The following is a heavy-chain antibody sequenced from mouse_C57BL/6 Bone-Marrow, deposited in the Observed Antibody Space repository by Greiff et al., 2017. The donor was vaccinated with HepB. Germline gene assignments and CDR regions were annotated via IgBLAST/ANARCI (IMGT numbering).Heavy chain of an antibody. Sequence: QVQLKQPGAELVKPGASVKLSCKASGYTFTSYWMHWVKQRPGQGLEWIGMIHPNSGSTNYNEKFKSKATLTVDKSSSTAYMQLSSLTSEDSAVYYCAREMITARAYWCQGTLVTVSA. CDR1: GYTFTSYW. D-gene: IGHD2-4*01. CDR3: AREMITARAY. V-gene: IGHV1-64*01. CDR2: IHPNSGST. J-gene: IGHJ3*01.